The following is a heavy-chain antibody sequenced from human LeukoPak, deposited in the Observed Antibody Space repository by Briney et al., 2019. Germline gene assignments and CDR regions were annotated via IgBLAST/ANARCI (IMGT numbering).Heavy chain of an antibody. V-gene: IGHV3-48*02. CDR3: ARDLVGATAS. CDR1: GFTFSTSS. J-gene: IGHJ5*02. CDR2: ISGSSTTI. Sequence: GGSLRLSSAASGFTFSTSSINWVRQAPGQGLEWVSYISGSSTTIYYADSVKGRFTISRDNAKNSLYLQMNSLRDEDTAVYYCARDLVGATASWGQGTLVTVSS. D-gene: IGHD1-26*01.